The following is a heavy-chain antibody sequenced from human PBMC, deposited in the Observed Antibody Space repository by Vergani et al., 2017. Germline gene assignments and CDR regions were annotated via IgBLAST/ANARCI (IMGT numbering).Heavy chain of an antibody. Sequence: EVQLLESGGSLKQPGGSVRLSCAASGFTFSTYAMHWVRQAPGKGLEWVSALTGGGGSTYYADSLKGRFIISRDNSRDTLYLQMNSLRTEDTASYYCVKDAGSYENFFDSWGQGTLVIVSS. CDR2: LTGGGGST. CDR1: GFTFSTYA. CDR3: VKDAGSYENFFDS. V-gene: IGHV3-23*01. J-gene: IGHJ4*02. D-gene: IGHD1-26*01.